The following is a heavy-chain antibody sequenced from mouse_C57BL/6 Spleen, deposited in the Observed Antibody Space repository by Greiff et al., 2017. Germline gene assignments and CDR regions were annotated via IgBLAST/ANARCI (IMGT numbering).Heavy chain of an antibody. CDR3: ARVGGSSYYAMDY. CDR2: IDPSDSET. Sequence: VQLQQPGAELVRPGSSVTLSCKASGYTFTSYWMHWVKQRPIQGLEWIGNIDPSDSETHYNQKFKDKATLTVDKSSSTAYMQLSSLTSEDSAVYYCARVGGSSYYAMDYWGQGTSVTVSS. D-gene: IGHD1-1*01. J-gene: IGHJ4*01. CDR1: GYTFTSYW. V-gene: IGHV1-52*01.